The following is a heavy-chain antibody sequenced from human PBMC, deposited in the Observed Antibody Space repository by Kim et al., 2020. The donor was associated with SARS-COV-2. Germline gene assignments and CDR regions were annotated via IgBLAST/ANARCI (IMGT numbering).Heavy chain of an antibody. J-gene: IGHJ6*02. D-gene: IGHD6-13*01. Sequence: STPSLKSRVTISVDTAKNPFSLKRSSVTAADTAVYYCARGHSSRPYGMDVWGQGTTVTVSS. CDR3: ARGHSSRPYGMDV. V-gene: IGHV4-4*09.